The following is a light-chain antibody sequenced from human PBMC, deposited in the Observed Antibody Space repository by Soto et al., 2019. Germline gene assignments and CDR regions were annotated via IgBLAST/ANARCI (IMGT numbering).Light chain of an antibody. Sequence: EILMTQSPATLSVSPGERATLSCRASQSVSSNLAWYQQKPGQAPRLLIYGASTRATGIPDRFSGSGSGTELTLTISSLQSEDFAVYYCQQNNNWPPWTFGQGTKVEIK. CDR1: QSVSSN. CDR2: GAS. V-gene: IGKV3-15*01. J-gene: IGKJ1*01. CDR3: QQNNNWPPWT.